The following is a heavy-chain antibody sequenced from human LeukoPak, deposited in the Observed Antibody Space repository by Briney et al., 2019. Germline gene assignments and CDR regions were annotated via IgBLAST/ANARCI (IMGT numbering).Heavy chain of an antibody. V-gene: IGHV3-9*01. CDR3: AKGSLSLATAPFNF. CDR1: GFTFDNFA. D-gene: IGHD1-1*01. CDR2: INWNGNTV. J-gene: IGHJ4*02. Sequence: GGSLRLSCTVSGFTFDNFAMNWVRQLPGKGLQWVSGINWNGNTVGYADSVKGRFTISRDNAKNSLYLEMSNLRTEDTALYYCAKGSLSLATAPFNFWGQGTPVTVSS.